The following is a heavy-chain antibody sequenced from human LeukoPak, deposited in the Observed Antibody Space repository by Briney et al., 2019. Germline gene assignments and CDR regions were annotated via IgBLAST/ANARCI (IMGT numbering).Heavy chain of an antibody. Sequence: ASVKVSCKASGGTFSSYTTSWVRQAPGQGLEWMGRINPNSGGTNYAQKFQGRVTMTRDTSISTAYMELSRLRSDDTAVYYCARDRLPGIAVAGTVDYWGQGTLVTVSS. V-gene: IGHV1-2*06. J-gene: IGHJ4*02. CDR3: ARDRLPGIAVAGTVDY. CDR1: GGTFSSYT. D-gene: IGHD6-19*01. CDR2: INPNSGGT.